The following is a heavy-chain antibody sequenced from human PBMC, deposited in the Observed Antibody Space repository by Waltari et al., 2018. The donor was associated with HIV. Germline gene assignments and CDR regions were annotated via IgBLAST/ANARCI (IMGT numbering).Heavy chain of an antibody. CDR2: INSDGSIT. D-gene: IGHD5-18*01. CDR3: AKGGTSGYTFGFGR. V-gene: IGHV3-74*01. CDR1: GVTLRHYW. J-gene: IGHJ1*01. Sequence: EVQLVESGGGFVQRGGTLAIPCAATGVTLRHYWMPGAPQPPGKGLVWVSRINSDGSITSHADSVKGRFTISRDNARNTLYLQMNSLGAEDTAMYYCAKGGTSGYTFGFGRWGQGTLVTVSS.